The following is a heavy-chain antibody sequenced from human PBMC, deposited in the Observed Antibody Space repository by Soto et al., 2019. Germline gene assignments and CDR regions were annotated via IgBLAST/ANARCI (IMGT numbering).Heavy chain of an antibody. V-gene: IGHV4-31*01. J-gene: IGHJ3*02. D-gene: IGHD1-26*01. CDR2: IYYSGST. Sequence: SETLSLTCTVSGGSISSGGYYWSWIRQHPGKGLEWIGYIYYSGSTYYNPSLKSPVTISGDTSKNHFSLKLSSVTTAATAVHYCGRGRAGSYYAFDIWGQGTMVTVSS. CDR1: GGSISSGGYY. CDR3: GRGRAGSYYAFDI.